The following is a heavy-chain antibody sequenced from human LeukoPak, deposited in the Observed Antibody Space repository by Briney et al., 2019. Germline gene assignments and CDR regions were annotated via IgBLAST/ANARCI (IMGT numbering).Heavy chain of an antibody. Sequence: GGSLRLSCAGSGFTVSNTYMGWVRQPPGKGLEWTSVLYRGGNIYYADSVKGRFTISRDNPKNTLYLQMDSLRAEDTAVYHCVTSPATGNIYFDLWGRGTLVAVSS. CDR3: VTSPATGNIYFDL. V-gene: IGHV3-66*01. CDR2: LYRGGNI. CDR1: GFTVSNTY. J-gene: IGHJ2*01. D-gene: IGHD6-13*01.